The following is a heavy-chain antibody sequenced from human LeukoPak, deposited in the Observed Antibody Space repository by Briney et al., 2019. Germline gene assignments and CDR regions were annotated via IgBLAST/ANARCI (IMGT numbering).Heavy chain of an antibody. CDR2: IYYSGST. CDR3: ARYSIAGPYYFDY. V-gene: IGHV4-59*01. J-gene: IGHJ4*02. D-gene: IGHD6-13*01. CDR1: GGSISSYY. Sequence: SETLSLTCTVSGGSISSYYWSWIRQPPGKGLEWIGYIYYSGSTNYNPSLKSRVTISVDTSKNQFSLKLSSVTAADTAVYFCARYSIAGPYYFDYWGQGTLVTVSS.